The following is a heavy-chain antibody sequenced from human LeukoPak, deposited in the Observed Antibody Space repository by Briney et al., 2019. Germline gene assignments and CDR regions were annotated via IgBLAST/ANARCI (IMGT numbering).Heavy chain of an antibody. Sequence: SVKVSCKASGGTFSSYAISWVRQAPGQGLEWMGGIIPIFGTANYAQKFQGRVTITADESTSTAYMELSSLRSEDTAVYYCARDSGPIAAAGRIFQHWGQGTLVTVSS. CDR1: GGTFSSYA. D-gene: IGHD6-13*01. V-gene: IGHV1-69*13. CDR2: IIPIFGTA. CDR3: ARDSGPIAAAGRIFQH. J-gene: IGHJ1*01.